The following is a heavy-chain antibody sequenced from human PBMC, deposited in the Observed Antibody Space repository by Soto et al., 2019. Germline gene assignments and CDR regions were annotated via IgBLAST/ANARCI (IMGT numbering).Heavy chain of an antibody. V-gene: IGHV1-18*01. Sequence: GASVTVSCKASGYTFTSSGIIWVRQAPGQGLEWMGWISTYNGDANYAQRFQGRVTMTTDTSTSTTFMELRSLRSDDTAVYYCAREGPRPYYYYGMDVWGQGTTVTVSS. D-gene: IGHD6-6*01. CDR1: GYTFTSSG. CDR2: ISTYNGDA. CDR3: AREGPRPYYYYGMDV. J-gene: IGHJ6*02.